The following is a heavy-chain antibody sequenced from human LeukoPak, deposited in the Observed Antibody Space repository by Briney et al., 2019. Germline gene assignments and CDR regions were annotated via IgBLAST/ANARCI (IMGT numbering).Heavy chain of an antibody. J-gene: IGHJ3*02. CDR3: ARHVRSVVVPAAILDAFDI. CDR2: IYYSGST. CDR1: GGSISSSSYY. V-gene: IGHV4-39*01. Sequence: SETLSLTCTVSGGSISSSSYYWGWIRQPPGKGLEWLGSIYYSGSTYYNPSLKSRVTISVDTSKNQFSLKLSSVTAADTAVYYCARHVRSVVVPAAILDAFDIWGQGTMVTVSS. D-gene: IGHD2-2*02.